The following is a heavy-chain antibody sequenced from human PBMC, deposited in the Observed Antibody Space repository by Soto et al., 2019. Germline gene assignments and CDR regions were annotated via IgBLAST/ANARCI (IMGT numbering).Heavy chain of an antibody. J-gene: IGHJ6*02. CDR1: GGSISSYY. V-gene: IGHV4-59*01. CDR3: ARSITMVRGVIIAYYYYGMDV. CDR2: IYYSGST. D-gene: IGHD3-10*01. Sequence: SETLSLTCTVSGGSISSYYWSWIRQPPGKGLEWIGYIYYSGSTNYNPSLKSRVTISVDTSKNQFSLKLSSVTAADTAVYYCARSITMVRGVIIAYYYYGMDVWGQGTTVTVSS.